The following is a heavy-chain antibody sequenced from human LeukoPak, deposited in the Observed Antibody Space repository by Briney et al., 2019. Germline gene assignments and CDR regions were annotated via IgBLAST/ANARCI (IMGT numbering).Heavy chain of an antibody. D-gene: IGHD2-15*01. CDR2: IYYSGST. V-gene: IGHV4-59*01. CDR1: GGSISSYY. Sequence: SETLSLTCTVSGGSISSYYWSWIRQPPGEGLEWIGYIYYSGSTNYNPSLKSRVTISVDTSKNQFSLKLSSVTAADTAVYYCARDPAVVAAGGYYYYGMDVWGQGTTVTVSS. J-gene: IGHJ6*02. CDR3: ARDPAVVAAGGYYYYGMDV.